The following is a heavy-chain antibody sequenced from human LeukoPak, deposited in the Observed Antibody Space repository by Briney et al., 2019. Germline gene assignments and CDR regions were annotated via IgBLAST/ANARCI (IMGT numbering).Heavy chain of an antibody. CDR3: ARANYDSSGYSS. CDR1: GGSISSYY. V-gene: IGHV4-4*07. J-gene: IGHJ4*02. D-gene: IGHD3-22*01. Sequence: SETLSLTCTVSGGSISSYYWSWIRQPAGKGREWIWRIYTSGSTNYNPSLKSGVTMSVDTSKNQFSLKLSSVTAADTAVYYCARANYDSSGYSSWGQGTLVTVSS. CDR2: IYTSGST.